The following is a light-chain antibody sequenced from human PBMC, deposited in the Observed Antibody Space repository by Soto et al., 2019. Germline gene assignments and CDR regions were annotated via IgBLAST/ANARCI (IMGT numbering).Light chain of an antibody. V-gene: IGKV3-20*01. J-gene: IGKJ1*01. CDR1: QSVSSSY. CDR2: NAS. Sequence: EIVLTQSPDTLSLSPGERATLSCRASQSVSSSYLAWYQQKPGQSPRLLIYNASNRATGIPDRFSGSGSGTDFTLTIIRLEPEDFAVYYCQQYGSSGTFGQGTKVDIK. CDR3: QQYGSSGT.